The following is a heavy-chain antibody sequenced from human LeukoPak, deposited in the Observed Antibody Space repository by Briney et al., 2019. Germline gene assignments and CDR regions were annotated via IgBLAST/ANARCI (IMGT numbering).Heavy chain of an antibody. V-gene: IGHV3-11*04. J-gene: IGHJ3*02. D-gene: IGHD2-15*01. Sequence: GGSLRLSCAASGFTFSDYYMSWIRQAPGKGLEWISYISNSASRIYYADSVRGRFTISRDNSMDTLYLQMNSLRPEDTAVYYCGKDLESESHSYDAFDIWGQGTMVTVSS. CDR3: GKDLESESHSYDAFDI. CDR2: ISNSASRI. CDR1: GFTFSDYY.